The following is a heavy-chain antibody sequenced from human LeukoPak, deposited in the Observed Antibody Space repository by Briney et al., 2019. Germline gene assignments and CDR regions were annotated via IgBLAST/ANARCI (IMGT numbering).Heavy chain of an antibody. D-gene: IGHD2-8*01. V-gene: IGHV3-21*01. Sequence: PGGSLRLSCAASGFTFSSYSMNWVRQAPGKGLEWVSSISSSSSYTYYADSVKGRFTISRDNSKNSLYLQMNSLRAEDTAMFYCATSMAQDVDAFHIWGQGTMVTVSS. CDR2: ISSSSSYT. J-gene: IGHJ3*02. CDR1: GFTFSSYS. CDR3: ATSMAQDVDAFHI.